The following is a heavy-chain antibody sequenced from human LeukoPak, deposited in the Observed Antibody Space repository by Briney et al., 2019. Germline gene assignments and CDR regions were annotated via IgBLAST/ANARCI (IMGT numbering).Heavy chain of an antibody. D-gene: IGHD5-18*01. Sequence: GASVKVSCKASGGTFSSYAISWVRQAPGQGLEWMGGIIPIFGTASYAQKFQGRVTITTDESTSTAYMELSSLRSEDTAVYYCARTSAAMVIGWFDPWGQGTLVTVSS. J-gene: IGHJ5*02. CDR1: GGTFSSYA. CDR2: IIPIFGTA. V-gene: IGHV1-69*05. CDR3: ARTSAAMVIGWFDP.